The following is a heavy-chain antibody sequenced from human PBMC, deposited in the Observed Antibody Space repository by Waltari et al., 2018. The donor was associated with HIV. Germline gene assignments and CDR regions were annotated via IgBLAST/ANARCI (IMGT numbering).Heavy chain of an antibody. CDR1: GGSISSGGYY. CDR2: IQHSGST. Sequence: QVQLQESGPGLVKSSQTLSLTCTVSGGSISSGGYYWNWIRQHPGKGLEWIGYIQHSGSTYYYPSLKSRVSISVNTSKNQFSLILTSVTAADTAVYYCARVSDSYGTVFEYWGQGTLVSVSS. CDR3: ARVSDSYGTVFEY. J-gene: IGHJ4*02. D-gene: IGHD3-10*01. V-gene: IGHV4-31*03.